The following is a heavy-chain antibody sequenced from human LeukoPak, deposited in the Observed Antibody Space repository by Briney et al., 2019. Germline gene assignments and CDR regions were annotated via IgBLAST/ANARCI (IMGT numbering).Heavy chain of an antibody. Sequence: PGGSLRLSCAASGFTFSSYWMHWVRQAPGKGLEWVANIKQDGSEKYYVDSVKGRFTISRDNAKNSLYLQMNSLRAEDTAVYYCARDTALVSSGYYYGGQSFDPWGQGTLVTVSS. CDR1: GFTFSSYW. D-gene: IGHD3-22*01. CDR3: ARDTALVSSGYYYGGQSFDP. CDR2: IKQDGSEK. J-gene: IGHJ5*02. V-gene: IGHV3-7*01.